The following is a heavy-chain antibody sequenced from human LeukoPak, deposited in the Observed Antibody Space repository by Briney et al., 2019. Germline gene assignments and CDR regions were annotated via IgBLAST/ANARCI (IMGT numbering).Heavy chain of an antibody. CDR1: GGSISSGSYY. Sequence: SETLSLTCTVSGGSISSGSYYWSWIRQPAGKGLEWIGRIYTSGSTNYNPSLKSRVTISVDTSRNQFSLKLSSVTAADTAVYYCARSSEGRYYYDSSGFSYYYYYMDVWGKGTTVTISS. CDR2: IYTSGST. J-gene: IGHJ6*03. V-gene: IGHV4-61*02. CDR3: ARSSEGRYYYDSSGFSYYYYYMDV. D-gene: IGHD3-22*01.